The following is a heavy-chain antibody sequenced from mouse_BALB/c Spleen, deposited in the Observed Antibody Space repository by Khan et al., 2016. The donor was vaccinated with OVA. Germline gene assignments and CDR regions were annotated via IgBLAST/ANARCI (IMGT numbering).Heavy chain of an antibody. CDR1: GYTFTSYW. CDR2: IDPSTDYT. J-gene: IGHJ3*01. V-gene: IGHV1-7*01. D-gene: IGHD1-1*01. Sequence: QVQLQQSGAELAKPGASVKMSCKASGYTFTSYWMHWVKQRPGQGLEWIGYIDPSTDYTEYNQKFRDKATLTVDKSSTTVYMQLTSLTSEDSTVYYCVNDGSSSACFTYWGQGTLVTVSA. CDR3: VNDGSSSACFTY.